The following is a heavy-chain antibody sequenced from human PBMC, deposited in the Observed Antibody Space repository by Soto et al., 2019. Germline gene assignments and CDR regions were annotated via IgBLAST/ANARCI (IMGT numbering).Heavy chain of an antibody. Sequence: QVQLVQSGAEVKKPGSSVKVSCKASGGTFSSYAISWVRQAPGQGLEWMGGIIPIFGTANYAQKFQGRVTITADESTSTAYMELSSLRSEDTAVYYCASGGVGGGYYYYYYSMDVWGQGTTVTVSS. D-gene: IGHD3-16*01. CDR3: ASGGVGGGYYYYYYSMDV. CDR2: IIPIFGTA. V-gene: IGHV1-69*01. J-gene: IGHJ6*02. CDR1: GGTFSSYA.